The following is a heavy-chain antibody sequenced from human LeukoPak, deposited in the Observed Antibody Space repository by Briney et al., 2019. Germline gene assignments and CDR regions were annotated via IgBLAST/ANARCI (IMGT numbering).Heavy chain of an antibody. V-gene: IGHV1-18*01. CDR1: GYTFTSYG. CDR3: ARDRAVGNSSGWHNWFDP. Sequence: ASVKVSCKASGYTFTSYGISWVRQAPGQGPEWMGWISAYNGNTNYAQKLQGRVTMTTDTSTSTAYMELRSLRSDDTAVYYCARDRAVGNSSGWHNWFDPWGQGTLVTVSS. D-gene: IGHD6-19*01. J-gene: IGHJ5*02. CDR2: ISAYNGNT.